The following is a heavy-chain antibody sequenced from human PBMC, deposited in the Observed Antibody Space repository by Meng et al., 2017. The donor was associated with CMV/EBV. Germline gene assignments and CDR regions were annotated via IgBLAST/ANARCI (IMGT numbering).Heavy chain of an antibody. CDR2: IYHSGST. D-gene: IGHD2-15*01. V-gene: IGHV4-38-2*02. CDR3: ARDGGAWGELYYYGMDV. Sequence: SETLSLTCTVSGYSISSGYYWGWIRQPPGKGLEWIGSIYHSGSTYYNPSLKSRVTISVDTSKNQFSLKLSSVTAADTAVYYCARDGGAWGELYYYGMDVWGQGTTVTV. J-gene: IGHJ6*02. CDR1: GYSISSGYY.